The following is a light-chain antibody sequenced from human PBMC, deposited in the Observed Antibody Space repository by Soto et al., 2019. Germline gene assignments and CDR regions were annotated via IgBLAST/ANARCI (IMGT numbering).Light chain of an antibody. CDR1: QSILVY. J-gene: IGKJ2*01. CDR2: TAS. CDR3: QQSYIIPQT. Sequence: DIHMTQSPSSLSASVGDRVTITCRASQSILVYLNWYQQKPGKAPKLLIYTASSLQTGVPSRFSGSGSGTDFTLTISSLQPEDFATYYCQQSYIIPQTFGQGTKLDIK. V-gene: IGKV1-39*01.